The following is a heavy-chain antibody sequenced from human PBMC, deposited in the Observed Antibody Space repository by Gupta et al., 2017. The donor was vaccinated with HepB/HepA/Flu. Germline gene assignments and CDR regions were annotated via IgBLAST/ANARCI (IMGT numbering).Heavy chain of an antibody. Sequence: VQLPESGPGLVKPAKTLSLTCTVSGGSVNSGTYYWSWIRQPPGKGLEWIGYIDYSGSTHYNPSLKSRVTISADTSKNQFYLHLNSVTAADTAIYYYAREEDAFDRWGQGTMVTVSS. V-gene: IGHV4-61*01. CDR1: GGSVNSGTYY. CDR3: AREEDAFDR. J-gene: IGHJ3*01. CDR2: IDYSGST.